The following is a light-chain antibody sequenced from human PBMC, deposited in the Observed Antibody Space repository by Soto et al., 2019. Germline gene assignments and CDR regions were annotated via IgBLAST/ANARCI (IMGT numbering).Light chain of an antibody. CDR2: AAS. Sequence: DIQMSQSPXSXXXXXGXXVTXTXXXSQSINTYLNWYQQKPGKAPKLLIFAASSLQSGVPSRFSGSGSGTDDFTLTISSLQPEDFATYYCQQSYSSRRSFGQGTKVDIK. CDR1: QSINTY. J-gene: IGKJ1*01. V-gene: IGKV1-39*01. CDR3: QQSYSSRRS.